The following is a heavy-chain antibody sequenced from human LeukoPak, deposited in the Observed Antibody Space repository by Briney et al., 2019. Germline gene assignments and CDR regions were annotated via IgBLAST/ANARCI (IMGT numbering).Heavy chain of an antibody. CDR3: AIPTGGYYFDY. D-gene: IGHD7-27*01. Sequence: GASVKVSCKASGYTFTSYYMHWVRQAPGQGLEWMGIINPSGGSTSYAQKFQGRVTMTRDTSTSTVYMELSSLRSEDTAVYYCAIPTGGYYFDYWGQGTLVTVSS. CDR2: INPSGGST. CDR1: GYTFTSYY. J-gene: IGHJ4*02. V-gene: IGHV1-46*01.